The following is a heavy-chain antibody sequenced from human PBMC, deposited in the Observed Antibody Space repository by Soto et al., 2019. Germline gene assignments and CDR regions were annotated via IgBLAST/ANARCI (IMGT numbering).Heavy chain of an antibody. J-gene: IGHJ5*02. CDR3: ARGPPDWGSDL. V-gene: IGHV1-8*01. D-gene: IGHD7-27*01. CDR1: GYTFTSYD. Sequence: QVQLVQSGAEVKKPGASVKVSCKASGYTFTSYDINWMRQATGQGLEWIGWMSPKTGNTGYAQNFQGRVTMTRNPSISTAYMELSSLTSEDTAIYYCARGPPDWGSDLWGQGTLVPVSS. CDR2: MSPKTGNT.